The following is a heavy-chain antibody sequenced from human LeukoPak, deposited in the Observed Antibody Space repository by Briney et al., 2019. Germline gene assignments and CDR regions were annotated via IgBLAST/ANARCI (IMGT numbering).Heavy chain of an antibody. D-gene: IGHD3-22*01. CDR1: GFTVSSNY. CDR3: ASGYYYDSSGYFC. J-gene: IGHJ4*02. CDR2: IYSGGST. V-gene: IGHV3-53*01. Sequence: TGGSLRLSCAASGFTVSSNYMSWVRQAPGKGLEWVSVIYSGGSTYYADSVKGRFTISRDNSKNTLYLQMNSLRDEDTAVYYCASGYYYDSSGYFCWGQGTLVTVST.